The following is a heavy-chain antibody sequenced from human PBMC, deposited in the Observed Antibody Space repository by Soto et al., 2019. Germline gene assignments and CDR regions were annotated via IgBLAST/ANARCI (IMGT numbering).Heavy chain of an antibody. V-gene: IGHV1-69*15. J-gene: IGHJ3*02. Sequence: QVQLVQSGAELKKPGSSVKVSCQGSGGTFSNYAISWVRQAPGQGLEWTGKIIPIFGTTNYAQNFRGRVTITADEYTTTAYMELSSLRSDDTALYYCARELPPAPGSFREDALDIWGQGTMITVSS. CDR2: IIPIFGTT. CDR3: ARELPPAPGSFREDALDI. D-gene: IGHD6-13*01. CDR1: GGTFSNYA.